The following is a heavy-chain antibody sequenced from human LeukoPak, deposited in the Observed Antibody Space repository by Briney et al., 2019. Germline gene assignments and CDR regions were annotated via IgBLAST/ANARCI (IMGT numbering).Heavy chain of an antibody. Sequence: GGSLRLSCAVSGITLSNYVMSWVRQAPGKGLEWVAGISDSGGSTNYADSVKGRFTISRDNPKNTLYLQMNSLRAEDTAVYFCAKRGVVIRVILVGFHKEAYYFDSWGQGALVTVSS. J-gene: IGHJ4*02. D-gene: IGHD3-22*01. CDR1: GITLSNYV. CDR3: AKRGVVIRVILVGFHKEAYYFDS. V-gene: IGHV3-23*01. CDR2: ISDSGGST.